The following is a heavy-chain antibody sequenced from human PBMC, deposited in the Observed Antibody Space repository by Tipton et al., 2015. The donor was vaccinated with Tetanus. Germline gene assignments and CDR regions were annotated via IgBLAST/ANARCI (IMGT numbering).Heavy chain of an antibody. CDR1: GGSIRSGGYY. CDR2: IYYTGNT. V-gene: IGHV4-31*03. CDR3: ARRSVSARFDD. D-gene: IGHD6-6*01. J-gene: IGHJ4*02. Sequence: TLSLTCTVSGGSIRSGGYYWSWIRQHPEKGLEWIGYIYYTGNTYYNPSLKSRLTISVDTSKNQFSLKLNSVTAADTAVYYCARRSVSARFDDWGQGAQVAVSS.